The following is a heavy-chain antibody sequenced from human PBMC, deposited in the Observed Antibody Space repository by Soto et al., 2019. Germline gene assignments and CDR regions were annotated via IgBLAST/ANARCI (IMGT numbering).Heavy chain of an antibody. D-gene: IGHD2-15*01. CDR2: ISYDGNIK. V-gene: IGHV3-30-3*01. J-gene: IGHJ6*02. CDR3: ARAGYCSGGRCYYPYYYYYGMDV. CDR1: AFSFSHYA. Sequence: LRLSCGASAFSFSHYAMHWVRQAPGKGLECVAVISYDGNIKRYADSVKGRFTISRDNSENTLYLQMNSLSPEDTAVYYCARAGYCSGGRCYYPYYYYYGMDVWGQGTTVTVSS.